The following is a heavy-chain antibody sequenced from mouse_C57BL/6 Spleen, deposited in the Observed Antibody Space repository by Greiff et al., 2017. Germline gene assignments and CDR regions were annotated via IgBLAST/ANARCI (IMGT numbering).Heavy chain of an antibody. J-gene: IGHJ4*01. Sequence: QVQLQQSGPELVKPGASVKISCKASGYAFSSSWMNWVKQRPGKGLEWIGRIYPGDGDTNYNGKFKGKATLTADKSSSTAYMQLSRLTSEDSAVYFGARSDYYGSSHYYAMDYWGQGTSVTVSS. D-gene: IGHD1-1*01. V-gene: IGHV1-82*01. CDR3: ARSDYYGSSHYYAMDY. CDR2: IYPGDGDT. CDR1: GYAFSSSW.